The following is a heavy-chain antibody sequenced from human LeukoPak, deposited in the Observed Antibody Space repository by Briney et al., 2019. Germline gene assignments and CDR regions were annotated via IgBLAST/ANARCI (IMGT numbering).Heavy chain of an antibody. CDR3: ARGTVDTRKYYFDY. J-gene: IGHJ4*02. Sequence: SVKVSCKASGGTFSSYAISWVRQAPGQGLEWMGRIIPILGIANYAQKFQGRVTITADKSTSTAYMELSSLRSEDTAVYYCARGTVDTRKYYFDYWGQGTLVTVSS. CDR2: IIPILGIA. CDR1: GGTFSSYA. D-gene: IGHD5-18*01. V-gene: IGHV1-69*04.